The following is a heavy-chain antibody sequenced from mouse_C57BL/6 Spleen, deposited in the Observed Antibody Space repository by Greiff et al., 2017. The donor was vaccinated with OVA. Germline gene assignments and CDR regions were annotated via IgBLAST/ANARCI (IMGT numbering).Heavy chain of an antibody. D-gene: IGHD1-1*01. V-gene: IGHV1-50*01. Sequence: QVQLKQPGAELVKPGASVKLSCKASGYTFTSYWMQWVKQRPGQGLEWIGEIDPSDSYTNYNQKFKGKATLTVDTSSSTAYMQLSSLTSEDSAVYYCATHYYGSSYYFDYWGQGTTLTVSS. J-gene: IGHJ2*01. CDR3: ATHYYGSSYYFDY. CDR2: IDPSDSYT. CDR1: GYTFTSYW.